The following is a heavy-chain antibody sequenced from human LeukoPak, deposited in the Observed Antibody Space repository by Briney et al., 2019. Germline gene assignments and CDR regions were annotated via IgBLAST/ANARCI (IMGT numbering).Heavy chain of an antibody. V-gene: IGHV3-21*01. CDR3: AREWDGSGSYGDY. J-gene: IGHJ4*02. CDR1: GSTVSSNY. CDR2: ISSSSSYI. Sequence: GGSLRLSCAASGSTVSSNYMSWVRQAPGKGLEWVSSISSSSSYIYYADSVKGRFTISRDNAKNSLYLQMDSLRAEDTAVYYCAREWDGSGSYGDYWGQGTLVTVSS. D-gene: IGHD3-10*01.